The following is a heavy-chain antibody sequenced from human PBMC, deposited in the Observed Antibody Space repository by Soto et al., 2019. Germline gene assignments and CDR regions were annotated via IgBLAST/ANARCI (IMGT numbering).Heavy chain of an antibody. J-gene: IGHJ4*02. CDR3: AASYGSGSRAFDY. Sequence: QVQLVQSGPEVKMPGSSVKVSCKASGDTFNSYTINWVRQAPGQGLQWMGRTIPILAMSNYALKFQGRVTITADKSTTTAYMELSRLRSDDTALYYCAASYGSGSRAFDYWGQGTLVTVSS. CDR2: TIPILAMS. V-gene: IGHV1-69*02. D-gene: IGHD3-10*01. CDR1: GDTFNSYT.